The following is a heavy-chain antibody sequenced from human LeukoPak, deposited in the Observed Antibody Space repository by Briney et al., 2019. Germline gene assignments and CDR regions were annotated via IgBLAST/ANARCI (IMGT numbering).Heavy chain of an antibody. D-gene: IGHD3-10*01. CDR2: IYYSGST. CDR3: ARAPGRSYGLYWVDP. Sequence: PSETLSLTCTVSGGSISSSSYYWGWIRQPPGKGLEWIGSIYYSGSTYYNPSLKSRVTISIDTSKNQFSLKLSSVTAADTAVYYCARAPGRSYGLYWVDPWGQGTLVTVSS. CDR1: GGSISSSSYY. V-gene: IGHV4-39*07. J-gene: IGHJ5*02.